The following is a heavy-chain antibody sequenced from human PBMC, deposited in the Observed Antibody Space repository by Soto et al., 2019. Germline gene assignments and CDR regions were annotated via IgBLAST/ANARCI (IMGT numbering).Heavy chain of an antibody. J-gene: IGHJ6*02. V-gene: IGHV3-43*01. Sequence: GGSLRLSCAASGFTFDDYTMHWVRQAPGKGLEWVSLISWDGGSTYYADSVKGRFTISRDNSKNSLYLQMNSLRTEDTALYYCAKGPYSSSWNPSTYYYGMDVWGQGTTVTVSS. CDR2: ISWDGGST. D-gene: IGHD6-13*01. CDR3: AKGPYSSSWNPSTYYYGMDV. CDR1: GFTFDDYT.